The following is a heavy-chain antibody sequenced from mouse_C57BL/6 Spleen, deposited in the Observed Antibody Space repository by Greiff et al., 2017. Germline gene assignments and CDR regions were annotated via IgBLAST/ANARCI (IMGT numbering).Heavy chain of an antibody. CDR2: IRNKANGYTT. D-gene: IGHD1-1*01. J-gene: IGHJ4*01. CDR1: GFTFTDYY. CDR3: ARYKGSNIYYYAMDY. Sequence: EVKLMESGGGLVQPGGSLSLSCAASGFTFTDYYMSWVRQPPGKALEWLGFIRNKANGYTTEYSASVKGRFTISRDNSQSILYLQMNALRAEDSATYYCARYKGSNIYYYAMDYWGQGTSVTVSS. V-gene: IGHV7-3*01.